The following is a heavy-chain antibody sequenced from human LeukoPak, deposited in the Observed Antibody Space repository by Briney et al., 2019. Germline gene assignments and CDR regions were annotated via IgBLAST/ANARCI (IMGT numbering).Heavy chain of an antibody. CDR2: INPNSGAT. CDR3: ARSGITTIPNFDY. V-gene: IGHV1-2*02. D-gene: IGHD3-22*01. J-gene: IGHJ4*02. Sequence: GASVKVSCRASGYTFTGYYIHWVRQAPGQGLEWMGWINPNSGATNNAQKFQGRVTVSRDTSISTTYMELSRLGSDDMAVYYCARSGITTIPNFDYWGQGTVVTVSS. CDR1: GYTFTGYY.